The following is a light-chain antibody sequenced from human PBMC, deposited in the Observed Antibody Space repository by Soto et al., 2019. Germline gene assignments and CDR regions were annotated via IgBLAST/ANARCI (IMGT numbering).Light chain of an antibody. CDR3: SSYTSRSTVI. J-gene: IGLJ2*01. Sequence: QSVLTQPASVSGSPGQSITISCTGTNNDVGGFNFVSWYQQHPGKVPKLLIYDVDDRPSGVSNRFSSSRSGNTASLTISGLQSEDEADYYCSSYTSRSTVIFGGGTKLTVL. CDR1: NNDVGGFNF. V-gene: IGLV2-14*03. CDR2: DVD.